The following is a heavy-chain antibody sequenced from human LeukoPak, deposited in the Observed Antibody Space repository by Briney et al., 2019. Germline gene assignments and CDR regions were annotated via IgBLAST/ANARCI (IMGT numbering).Heavy chain of an antibody. J-gene: IGHJ3*02. V-gene: IGHV3-15*01. D-gene: IGHD1-14*01. CDR2: IKSKTDGGTT. CDR1: GFTFSNAW. CDR3: TSWPEGRHHDAFDI. Sequence: GGSLRLSCAASGFTFSNAWMSWVRQAPGKGLEWVGRIKSKTDGGTTDYAAPVKGRFTISRDDSKNTLYLQMNSLKTEDTAVYYCTSWPEGRHHDAFDIWGQGTMVTVSS.